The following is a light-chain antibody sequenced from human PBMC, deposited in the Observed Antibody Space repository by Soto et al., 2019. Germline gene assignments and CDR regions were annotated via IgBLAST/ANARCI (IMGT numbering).Light chain of an antibody. V-gene: IGKV1-5*01. CDR3: QQYHGYSRT. J-gene: IGKJ1*01. CDR2: DVS. Sequence: FQMTQSPSTLSASVGDRVTITCRASQSINNLLAWYQQKPGKAPKFLIYDVSTLESGVPSRFSGSGSGTEFTLTISSMQPDDFATYYCQQYHGYSRTFAQGTKVDIK. CDR1: QSINNL.